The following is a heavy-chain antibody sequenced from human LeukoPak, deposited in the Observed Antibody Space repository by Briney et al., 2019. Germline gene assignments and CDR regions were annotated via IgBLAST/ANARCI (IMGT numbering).Heavy chain of an antibody. CDR2: INAGNGNT. CDR1: GYTFTSYA. Sequence: ASVKVSCKASGYTFTSYAMHWVRQAPGQRLEWMGWINAGNGNTKYSQKFQGRVTITRNTSISTAYMELSSLRSEDTAVYYCARGGPRDYYYYMDVWGKGTTVTVSS. CDR3: ARGGPRDYYYYMDV. J-gene: IGHJ6*03. V-gene: IGHV1-3*01.